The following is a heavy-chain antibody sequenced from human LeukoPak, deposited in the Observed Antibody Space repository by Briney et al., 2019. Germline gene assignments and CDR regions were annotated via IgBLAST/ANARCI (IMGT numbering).Heavy chain of an antibody. Sequence: SETLSLTCTVSGYSISSGYYWGWIRQPPGKGLEWIGSIYHSGSTYYNPSLKSRVTISVDTSKNQFSLKLSSVTAADTAVYYCARVGFVPAAIYYFDYWGQGTLVTVSS. D-gene: IGHD2-2*01. V-gene: IGHV4-38-2*02. CDR1: GYSISSGYY. CDR2: IYHSGST. CDR3: ARVGFVPAAIYYFDY. J-gene: IGHJ4*02.